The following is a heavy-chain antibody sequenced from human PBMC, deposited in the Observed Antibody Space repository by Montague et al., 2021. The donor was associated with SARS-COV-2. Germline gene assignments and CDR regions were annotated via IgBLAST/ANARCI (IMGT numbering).Heavy chain of an antibody. CDR1: GFTVSSNY. D-gene: IGHD3-10*01. J-gene: IGHJ6*02. V-gene: IGHV3-53*04. Sequence: SLRLSCAASGFTVSSNYMSWVRQAPGKGLEWVSVIYSGGSTYYEDSVKGRFTISRHNSKNTLYLQMNSLRAEDTAVYYCARDLTYGSGRSYYYYGMDVWGQGTTVTVSS. CDR2: IYSGGST. CDR3: ARDLTYGSGRSYYYYGMDV.